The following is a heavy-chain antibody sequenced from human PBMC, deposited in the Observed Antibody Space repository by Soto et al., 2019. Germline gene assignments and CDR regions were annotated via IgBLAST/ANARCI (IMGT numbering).Heavy chain of an antibody. V-gene: IGHV3-33*01. CDR1: GFTISTHG. D-gene: IGHD1-1*01. CDR3: SAATTCNFHLPF. Sequence: QVQLVESGGGVVQPGTSLRLSCAASGFTISTHGMHWVRQAPGKGLEWVANIWYDGSNKFYADSVKGRFTISKDNSKNSLSVQLTSLVAEFTAVYYCSAATTCNFHLPFWGHRIQVTITS. J-gene: IGHJ4*01. CDR2: IWYDGSNK.